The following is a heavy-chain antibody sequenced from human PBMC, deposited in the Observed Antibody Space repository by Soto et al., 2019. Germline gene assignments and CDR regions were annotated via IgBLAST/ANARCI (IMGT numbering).Heavy chain of an antibody. Sequence: ASVKVSCKASGYTFTSYYMHWVRQAPGQGLEWMGWISAYNGNTNYAQKLQGRVTMTTDTSTSTAYMELRSLRPDDTAVYYCAREVRAYGMDVWGQGTTVTVSS. CDR2: ISAYNGNT. CDR3: AREVRAYGMDV. CDR1: GYTFTSYY. J-gene: IGHJ6*02. V-gene: IGHV1-18*04. D-gene: IGHD3-10*01.